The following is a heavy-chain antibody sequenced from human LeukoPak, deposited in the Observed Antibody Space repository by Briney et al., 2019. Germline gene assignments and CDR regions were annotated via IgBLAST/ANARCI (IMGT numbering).Heavy chain of an antibody. V-gene: IGHV4-34*01. CDR3: ARGRPSRYYFDY. CDR1: GGSFSGYY. Sequence: SETLSLTCAVYGGSFSGYYWSWIRQPPGKGLEWIGEINHSGSTSYNPSLKSRVTISVDTSKNQFSLKLSSVTAADTAVYYCARGRPSRYYFDYWGQGTLVTVSS. D-gene: IGHD6-6*01. J-gene: IGHJ4*02. CDR2: INHSGST.